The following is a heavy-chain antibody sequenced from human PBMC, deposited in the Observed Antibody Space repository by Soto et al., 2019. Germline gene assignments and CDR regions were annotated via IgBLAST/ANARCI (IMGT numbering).Heavy chain of an antibody. J-gene: IGHJ4*02. D-gene: IGHD3-22*01. Sequence: HGESLKISCKGSGYSFTSYWISWVRQMPGKGLEWMGRIDPSDSYTNYSPSFQGHVTISADKSISTAYLQWSSLKASDTAMYYCARLDGDYNDSSSYWGQGTLVTVSS. CDR3: ARLDGDYNDSSSY. CDR1: GYSFTSYW. CDR2: IDPSDSYT. V-gene: IGHV5-10-1*01.